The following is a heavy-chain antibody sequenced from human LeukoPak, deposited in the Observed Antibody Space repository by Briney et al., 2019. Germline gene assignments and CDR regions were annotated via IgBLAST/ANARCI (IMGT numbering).Heavy chain of an antibody. D-gene: IGHD6-13*01. Sequence: TASETLSLTCAVYGGSFSGYYWSWIRQPPGKGLEWIGEINHSGSTYYNPSLKSRVTISVDKSKNQFSLKLTSVTAADTAVYYCATSGWYQTGVYWGQGTLVTVSS. CDR3: ATSGWYQTGVY. CDR2: INHSGST. J-gene: IGHJ4*02. V-gene: IGHV4-34*01. CDR1: GGSFSGYY.